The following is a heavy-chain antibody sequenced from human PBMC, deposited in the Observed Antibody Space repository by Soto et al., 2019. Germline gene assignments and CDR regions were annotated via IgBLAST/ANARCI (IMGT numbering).Heavy chain of an antibody. CDR1: GFTFSRYA. CDR3: AKDRLMVRGVINPGPYYYYGMDV. Sequence: PGGSLRLSCAASGFTFSRYAMSWVRQAPGKGLEWVSAISGSGGSTYYADSVKGRFTISRDNSKNTLYLQMNSLRAEDTAVYYCAKDRLMVRGVINPGPYYYYGMDVWGQGTTVTVSS. D-gene: IGHD3-10*01. J-gene: IGHJ6*02. V-gene: IGHV3-23*01. CDR2: ISGSGGST.